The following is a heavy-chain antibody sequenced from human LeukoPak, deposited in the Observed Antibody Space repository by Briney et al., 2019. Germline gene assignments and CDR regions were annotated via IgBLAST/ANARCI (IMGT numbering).Heavy chain of an antibody. J-gene: IGHJ4*02. V-gene: IGHV3-48*01. CDR1: GFTFSSYS. CDR3: ARSFGAMVRGVLDY. CDR2: ISSSSTI. Sequence: SGGSLRLSCAASGFTFSSYSMNWVRQAPGKGLEWVSYISSSSTIYYADSVKGRFTISRDNAKDSLYLQMNSLRAEDTAVYYCARSFGAMVRGVLDYWDQGTLVTVSS. D-gene: IGHD3-10*01.